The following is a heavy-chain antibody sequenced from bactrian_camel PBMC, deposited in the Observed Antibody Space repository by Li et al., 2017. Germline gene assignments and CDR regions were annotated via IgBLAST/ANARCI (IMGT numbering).Heavy chain of an antibody. CDR3: AARVRPWGGTWYRWDNYDY. Sequence: HVQLVESGGGSVQAGGSLRLSCVYSGNTYRSNCVFDMAWYRQAPGKERERVAAITSDGVAWAAASVKGRFTAFQDSAKVTTYLQMNSLKPEDTAMYLCAARVRPWGGTWYRWDNYDYWGQGTQVTVS. V-gene: IGHV3S53*01. CDR1: GNTYRSNCVFD. D-gene: IGHD2*01. J-gene: IGHJ4*01. CDR2: ITSDGVA.